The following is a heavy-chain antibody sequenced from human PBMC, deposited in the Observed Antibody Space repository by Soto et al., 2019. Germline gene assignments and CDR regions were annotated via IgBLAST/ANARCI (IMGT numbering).Heavy chain of an antibody. V-gene: IGHV3-30-3*01. D-gene: IGHD6-13*01. J-gene: IGHJ4*02. CDR1: GFTFSSYA. CDR2: ISYDGSNK. CDR3: ASSRGSSSWYGGFDY. Sequence: QVQLVESGGGVVQPGRSLRLSCAASGFTFSSYAMHWVRQAPGKGLEWVAVISYDGSNKYYADSVKGRFTISRDNSKNTLYLQMNSLRAEDMAVYYCASSRGSSSWYGGFDYWGQGTLVTVSS.